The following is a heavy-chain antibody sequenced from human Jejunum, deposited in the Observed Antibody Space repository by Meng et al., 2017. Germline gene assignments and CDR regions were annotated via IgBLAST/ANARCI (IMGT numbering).Heavy chain of an antibody. J-gene: IGHJ4*02. V-gene: IGHV4-61*08. CDR3: ARDHCGSLDY. CDR2: ASP. Sequence: HLQRRGPGLARPSQTLSRISAVSGGAVSTSGYQWGWIRQPPGKGLEWFRYASPNYNPSLKSRDTISVDTSKNQFSLKLTSVPAANTAVYYCARDHCGSLDYWGQGVLVTVSS. CDR1: GGAVSTSGYQ. D-gene: IGHD2-21*02.